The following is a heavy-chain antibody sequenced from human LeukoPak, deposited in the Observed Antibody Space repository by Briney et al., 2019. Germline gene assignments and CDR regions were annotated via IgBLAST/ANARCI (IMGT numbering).Heavy chain of an antibody. D-gene: IGHD3-22*01. CDR2: ISYDGIHK. Sequence: GRSLRLSCAASGFTFGSYAMHWVRQAPGKGLESVSLISYDGIHKFYADSVKGRFTISRDNSKNTLFLQMNSLRPEDTAVHYCARGEIYYYDSSGHDYPFEYWGQRTRVTVSS. V-gene: IGHV3-30*04. J-gene: IGHJ4*02. CDR1: GFTFGSYA. CDR3: ARGEIYYYDSSGHDYPFEY.